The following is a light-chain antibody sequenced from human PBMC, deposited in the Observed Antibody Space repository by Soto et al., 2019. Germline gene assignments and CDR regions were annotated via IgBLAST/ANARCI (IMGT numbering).Light chain of an antibody. CDR3: QQYYSYPRT. Sequence: AIRMTQSPSSFSASTGDRVTITCRASQGISSYLAWYQQKPGKAPKLLIYAASTLQSGVPSRFSGSGSGTDFTLTISCLQSEDFATYYCQQYYSYPRTVGQGTKVDIK. J-gene: IGKJ1*01. CDR2: AAS. V-gene: IGKV1-8*01. CDR1: QGISSY.